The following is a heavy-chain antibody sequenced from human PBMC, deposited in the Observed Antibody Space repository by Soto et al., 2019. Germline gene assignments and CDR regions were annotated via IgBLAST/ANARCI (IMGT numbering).Heavy chain of an antibody. D-gene: IGHD6-19*01. CDR2: MNPNSGNT. V-gene: IGHV1-8*01. Sequence: ASVKVSCKASGYTFTSYDINWVRQATGQGLEWMGWMNPNSGNTGYAQKFQGRVTMTRNTSISTAYMELSSLRSEDTAVYYRAREAKQWLVVYYYYYYGMDVWGQGTTVTVSS. CDR3: AREAKQWLVVYYYYYYGMDV. CDR1: GYTFTSYD. J-gene: IGHJ6*02.